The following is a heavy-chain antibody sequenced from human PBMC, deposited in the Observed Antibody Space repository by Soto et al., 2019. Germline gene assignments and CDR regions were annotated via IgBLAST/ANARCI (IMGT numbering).Heavy chain of an antibody. V-gene: IGHV4-39*01. J-gene: IGHJ6*02. CDR1: GGSISSSSYY. CDR3: ARWDDDYGDYDQGNYYRMAV. D-gene: IGHD4-17*01. Sequence: SETLSLTCTVSGGSISSSSYYWGWIRQPPGKGLEWIGSIYYSGSTYYNPSLKSRVTISVDTSKNQFSLKLSSVTAADTAVYYCARWDDDYGDYDQGNYYRMAVWGQGTTVTVSS. CDR2: IYYSGST.